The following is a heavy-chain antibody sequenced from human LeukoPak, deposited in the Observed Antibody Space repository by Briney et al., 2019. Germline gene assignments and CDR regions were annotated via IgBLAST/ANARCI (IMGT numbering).Heavy chain of an antibody. CDR1: GYTFTGYY. Sequence: GASVKVSCKASGYTFTGYYMHWVRQAPGHGLEWMGWINPTSGDTNYLQKFQGRVIMTRDTSISTAYMELSRVRSDDTAVYYCARGDGDGPARRAFDIWGQGTMVTVSS. CDR2: INPTSGDT. V-gene: IGHV1-2*02. CDR3: ARGDGDGPARRAFDI. D-gene: IGHD7-27*01. J-gene: IGHJ3*02.